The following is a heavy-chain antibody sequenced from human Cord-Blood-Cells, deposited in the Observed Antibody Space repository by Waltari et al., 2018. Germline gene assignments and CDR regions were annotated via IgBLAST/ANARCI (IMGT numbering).Heavy chain of an antibody. V-gene: IGHV3-30*18. Sequence: QVQLVESGGGVVKPGRSLRPSCAAPGFTFSSYGMHWVRQAPGKGLEWVAVISYDGSNKYYADSVKGRFTISRDNSKNTLYLQMNSLRAEDTAVYYCANLVELGYYFDYWGQGTLVTVSS. CDR3: ANLVELGYYFDY. J-gene: IGHJ4*02. CDR1: GFTFSSYG. CDR2: ISYDGSNK. D-gene: IGHD7-27*01.